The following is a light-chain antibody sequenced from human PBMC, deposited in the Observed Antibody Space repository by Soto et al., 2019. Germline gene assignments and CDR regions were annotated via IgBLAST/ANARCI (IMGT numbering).Light chain of an antibody. Sequence: DIQMTHPPSTLSAAVGERVTIPCRASQNINTWLSWYQQKPGKAPNLLIYKASTLESGVPSRFNGSGSGTEFTLTISSLQPADFATYYCQQDSSYLTFGPGTKVDIK. CDR2: KAS. CDR3: QQDSSYLT. V-gene: IGKV1-5*03. J-gene: IGKJ1*01. CDR1: QNINTW.